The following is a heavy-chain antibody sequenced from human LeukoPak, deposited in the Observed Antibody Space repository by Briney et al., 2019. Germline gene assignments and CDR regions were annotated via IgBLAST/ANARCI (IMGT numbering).Heavy chain of an antibody. J-gene: IGHJ6*02. V-gene: IGHV3-23*01. Sequence: PGRSLRLSCAASGFTFNFYAMSWVRQAPGKGPEWVSGINGSGSTTYYADSVKGRFTISRDNSKNTLYLQMNSLRVEDTAVYYCAKSSGSGPYFYGMDVWGHGTTVTVSS. CDR3: AKSSGSGPYFYGMDV. CDR1: GFTFNFYA. D-gene: IGHD3-10*01. CDR2: INGSGSTT.